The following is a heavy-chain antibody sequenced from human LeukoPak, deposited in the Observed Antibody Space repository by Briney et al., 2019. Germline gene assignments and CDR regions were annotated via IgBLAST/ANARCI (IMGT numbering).Heavy chain of an antibody. CDR1: GYTLTGNY. D-gene: IGHD2-15*01. CDR3: ARDGGSSGYPSYYFDY. J-gene: IGHJ4*02. CDR2: INPNSGGT. V-gene: IGHV1-2*02. Sequence: ASVKVSCKASGYTLTGNYMHWVRQAPGQGLAWMGWINPNSGGTNYAQKFQGRVAMTRDTSISTAYMDLSRLRSDDTAVYYCARDGGSSGYPSYYFDYWGQGTLVTVSS.